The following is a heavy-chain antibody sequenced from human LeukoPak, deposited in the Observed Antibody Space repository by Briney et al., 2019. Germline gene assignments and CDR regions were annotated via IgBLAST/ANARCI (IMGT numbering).Heavy chain of an antibody. CDR3: ARGFGTVTTFDY. V-gene: IGHV4-59*01. CDR1: GGSINYYY. CDR2: IYYSGGT. J-gene: IGHJ4*02. Sequence: SETLSLTCTVSGGSINYYYWMWIRQPPGKGLEWIGYIYYSGGTHYNPSLKSRVTMLVDTSKNQFSLKLTAVTAADTAVYYCARGFGTVTTFDYWGQGTLVTVSS. D-gene: IGHD4-17*01.